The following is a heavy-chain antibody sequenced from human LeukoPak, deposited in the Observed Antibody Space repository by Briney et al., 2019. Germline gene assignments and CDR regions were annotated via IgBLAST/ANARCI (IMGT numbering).Heavy chain of an antibody. J-gene: IGHJ4*02. D-gene: IGHD2-21*01. CDR2: ISGGGSTT. CDR3: AKTAGGAYPYYFDD. CDR1: GFTFTTYA. Sequence: GGSLRLSCVASGFTFTTYAMTWVRQPPGKGLEWVSVISGGGSTTNYADSVEGRFTISRDNSKNMVYLQMSSLRAEDTAIYYCAKTAGGAYPYYFDDWGPGVLLTVSS. V-gene: IGHV3-23*01.